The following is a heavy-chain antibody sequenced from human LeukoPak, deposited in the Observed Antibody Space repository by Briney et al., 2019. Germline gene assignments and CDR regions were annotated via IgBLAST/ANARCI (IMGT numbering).Heavy chain of an antibody. J-gene: IGHJ4*02. CDR2: VYHSGST. V-gene: IGHV4-39*01. D-gene: IGHD2-15*01. CDR1: GGSISSDSYY. Sequence: SETLSLTCTVSGGSISSDSYYWGWIRQPPGKGLEWIGSVYHSGSTDYNPSLKSRVTISVDTSKNQFSLKLSSVTAADTAVYYCARVDGYCSGGSCVTGDYWGQGTLVTVSS. CDR3: ARVDGYCSGGSCVTGDY.